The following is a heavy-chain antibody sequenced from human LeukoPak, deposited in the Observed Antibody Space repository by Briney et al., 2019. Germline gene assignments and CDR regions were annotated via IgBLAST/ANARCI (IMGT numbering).Heavy chain of an antibody. Sequence: ASVKVSCKASGYTFSSYGISWVRQAPGQGLEWMGWISGYNGNTNYAQKLQGRVTMTTDTSTSTAYMELRSLRSDDTAVYYCARGRTYYDILTGKNGLYYFDYWGQGTLVTVSS. V-gene: IGHV1-18*01. CDR3: ARGRTYYDILTGKNGLYYFDY. D-gene: IGHD3-9*01. CDR1: GYTFSSYG. CDR2: ISGYNGNT. J-gene: IGHJ4*02.